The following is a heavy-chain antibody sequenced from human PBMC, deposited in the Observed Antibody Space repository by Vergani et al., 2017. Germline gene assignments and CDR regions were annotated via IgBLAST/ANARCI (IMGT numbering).Heavy chain of an antibody. Sequence: EVQLLESGGGLVQPGGSLRLSCAASGFTFSSYAMSWVRQAPGKGLEWVSDISGSVDSTYYADSVKGRFTISRDNSKNTLYLQMNSLRAEDTAVYYCAKRAIRPGYSSSWDLDYWGQGTLVTVSS. CDR1: GFTFSSYA. CDR2: ISGSVDST. J-gene: IGHJ4*02. D-gene: IGHD6-13*01. CDR3: AKRAIRPGYSSSWDLDY. V-gene: IGHV3-23*01.